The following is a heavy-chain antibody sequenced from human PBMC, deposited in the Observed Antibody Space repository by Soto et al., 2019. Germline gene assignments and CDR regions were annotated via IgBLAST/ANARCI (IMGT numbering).Heavy chain of an antibody. CDR2: ISYDGLNK. J-gene: IGHJ4*02. CDR1: GFTFSSYA. V-gene: IGHV3-30-3*01. D-gene: IGHD1-26*01. Sequence: PGGSLRLSCAASGFTFSSYAIHWVRQAPGKGLEWVALISYDGLNKHYTDSVKGRFTISRDNSKNTLYLQMNSLRAEDTSVYYCAKEGGLSGSYYISSSYYFDYWGQGTLVTVSS. CDR3: AKEGGLSGSYYISSSYYFDY.